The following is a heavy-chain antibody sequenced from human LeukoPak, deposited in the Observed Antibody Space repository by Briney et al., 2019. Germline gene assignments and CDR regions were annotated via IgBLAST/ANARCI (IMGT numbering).Heavy chain of an antibody. Sequence: KPSETLSLTCTVSGGSISSSSYYWGWIRQPPGKGLEWIGSIYYSGSTNYNPSLKSRVTISVDTSKNQFSLKLSSVTAADTAVYYCAREGRGSGSYYTRGYYFDYWGQGTLVTVSS. D-gene: IGHD3-10*01. V-gene: IGHV4-39*07. CDR2: IYYSGST. CDR1: GGSISSSSYY. CDR3: AREGRGSGSYYTRGYYFDY. J-gene: IGHJ4*02.